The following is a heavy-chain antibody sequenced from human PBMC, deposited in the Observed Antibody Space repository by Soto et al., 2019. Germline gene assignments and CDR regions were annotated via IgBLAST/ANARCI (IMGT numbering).Heavy chain of an antibody. CDR1: GFTFSKAW. CDR3: ANRPRYYHMDV. J-gene: IGHJ6*02. CDR2: ISGSDGGT. V-gene: IGHV3-23*01. Sequence: SGGSLRLSCAASGFTFSKAWMSWVRQAPGKGLEWVATISGSDGGTYYADSAKDRFTISRDNSKNTLYLQMNNLRAEDTAVYYCANRPRYYHMDVWGQGTTVTVSS.